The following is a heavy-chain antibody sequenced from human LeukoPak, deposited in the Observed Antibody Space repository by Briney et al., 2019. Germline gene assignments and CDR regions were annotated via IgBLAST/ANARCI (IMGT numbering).Heavy chain of an antibody. CDR3: AALAAAGTTHSVDY. J-gene: IGHJ4*02. Sequence: GGSLRLSCAASGFTFSTYWMHWVRQAPGKGLVWVSRINSDGSTTSYADSVKGRFTISRDNSKNTLYLQMNSLRAEDTAVYYCAALAAAGTTHSVDYWGQGTLVTVSS. CDR1: GFTFSTYW. V-gene: IGHV3-74*01. D-gene: IGHD6-13*01. CDR2: INSDGSTT.